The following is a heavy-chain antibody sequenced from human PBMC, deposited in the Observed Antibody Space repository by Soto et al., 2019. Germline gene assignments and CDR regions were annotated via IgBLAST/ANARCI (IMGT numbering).Heavy chain of an antibody. CDR2: ITASGTNT. CDR3: ARIVPLDY. CDR1: GFTFSTYA. D-gene: IGHD3-16*02. V-gene: IGHV3-23*01. J-gene: IGHJ4*02. Sequence: EVQLLESGGGVVKPGGSLRLSCAASGFTFSTYAMHWVRQAPGKGLEWVSAITASGTNTYYASSVKGRFSISRDNSKNTVYLQMNGLRVDDTAVYYCARIVPLDYWGQGTLVTVSS.